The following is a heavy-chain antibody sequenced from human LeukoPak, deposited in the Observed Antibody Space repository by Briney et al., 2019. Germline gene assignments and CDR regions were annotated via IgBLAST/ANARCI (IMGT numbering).Heavy chain of an antibody. CDR3: ARHLPGIAFFDY. CDR2: IYYSGST. Sequence: SETLSLTCTVSGGSISSSSYYWGWIRQPPGKGLEWIGYIYYSGSTNYNPSLKSRVTISVDTSKNQFSLKLSSVTAADTAVYYCARHLPGIAFFDYWGQGTLVTVSS. D-gene: IGHD1-14*01. J-gene: IGHJ4*02. CDR1: GGSISSSSYY. V-gene: IGHV4-61*05.